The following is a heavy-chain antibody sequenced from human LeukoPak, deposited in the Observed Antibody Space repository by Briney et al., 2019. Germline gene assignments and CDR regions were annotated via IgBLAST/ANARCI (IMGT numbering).Heavy chain of an antibody. CDR1: GFSLSIYG. J-gene: IGHJ3*01. CDR3: AKTITPFTTNWDNSPGAFDV. CDR2: LPSGGGP. V-gene: IGHV3-23*01. D-gene: IGHD1/OR15-1a*01. Sequence: AGRSLRLSCVSSGFSLSIYGLNWVRQAPGRGLEWVSSLPSGGGPSYADSVKGRFTVSRDNSKNTLYLQMNSLRADDTAVYYCAKTITPFTTNWDNSPGAFDVWGQGTVVTVSS.